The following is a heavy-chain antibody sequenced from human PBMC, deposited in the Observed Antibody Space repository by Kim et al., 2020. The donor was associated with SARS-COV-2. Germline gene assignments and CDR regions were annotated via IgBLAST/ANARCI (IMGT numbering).Heavy chain of an antibody. CDR1: GFTFGSYC. D-gene: IGHD3-9*01. J-gene: IGHJ4*02. CDR2: IKQDGSDK. V-gene: IGHV3-7*03. CDR3: PRAKDVLTGLSSD. Sequence: GGSLRLSCAASGFTFGSYCMSWVRQAPGKGVEWVAHIKQDGSDKYYVDSVKGRFTISRDNAKTLLSLQLNSLRAENPAVFHFPRAKDVLTGLSSDLGQAT.